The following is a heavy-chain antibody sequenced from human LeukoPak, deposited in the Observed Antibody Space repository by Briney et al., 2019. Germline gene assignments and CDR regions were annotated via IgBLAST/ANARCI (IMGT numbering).Heavy chain of an antibody. Sequence: GGSLRLSCAASGFISSTYSMNWVRQAPGKGLEWVSQISGNSVTRYYADSVKGRFAISRDNVKNSLYLQMNSLRDEDTAVYYCARYFGDPQGMDVWGQGTTVTVSS. CDR2: ISGNSVTR. D-gene: IGHD3-10*01. CDR1: GFISSTYS. V-gene: IGHV3-48*02. CDR3: ARYFGDPQGMDV. J-gene: IGHJ6*02.